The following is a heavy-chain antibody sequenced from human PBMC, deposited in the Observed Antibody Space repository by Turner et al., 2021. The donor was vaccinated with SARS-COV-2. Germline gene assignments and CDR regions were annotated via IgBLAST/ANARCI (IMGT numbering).Heavy chain of an antibody. D-gene: IGHD5-12*01. CDR3: AKGWLQSGDAFDI. J-gene: IGHJ3*02. CDR2: ISDDGRNK. CDR1: GFNFSSYG. V-gene: IGHV3-30*18. Sequence: QVKLVDPGGGLVHPGRSLRLSFSSSGFNFSSYGMHWVRQAPGKGLECVAVISDDGRNKYSADSVKGRFTISRDNSKNTVYLQMNSLRAEDTAVYYCAKGWLQSGDAFDIWGQGTTVTISS.